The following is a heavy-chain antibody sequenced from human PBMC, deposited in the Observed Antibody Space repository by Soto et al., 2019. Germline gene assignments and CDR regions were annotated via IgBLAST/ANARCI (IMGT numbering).Heavy chain of an antibody. D-gene: IGHD1-26*01. V-gene: IGHV1-2*04. CDR3: AREHNIDPSDLYSGSYGTYYYYYGMDV. J-gene: IGHJ6*02. CDR2: INPNSGGT. Sequence: ASVKVSCKASGYTFTGYYMHWVRQAPGQGLEWMGWINPNSGGTNYAQKFQGWVTMTREKSISTAYMELSRLRSDDTAVYYCAREHNIDPSDLYSGSYGTYYYYYGMDVWGQGTTVTVSS. CDR1: GYTFTGYY.